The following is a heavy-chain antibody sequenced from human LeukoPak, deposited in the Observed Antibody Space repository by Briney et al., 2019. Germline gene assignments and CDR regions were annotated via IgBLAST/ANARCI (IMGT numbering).Heavy chain of an antibody. CDR3: AKANGYYFDC. Sequence: GGSLRLSCAASGFTFSDYYMSWIRQAPGKGLEWISYISSSSTSTNYADSVKGRFTISRDNAKNSLYLQMNSLGAEDTAVYYCAKANGYYFDCWGQGTLVTVSS. J-gene: IGHJ4*02. V-gene: IGHV3-11*05. D-gene: IGHD2-8*01. CDR2: ISSSSTST. CDR1: GFTFSDYY.